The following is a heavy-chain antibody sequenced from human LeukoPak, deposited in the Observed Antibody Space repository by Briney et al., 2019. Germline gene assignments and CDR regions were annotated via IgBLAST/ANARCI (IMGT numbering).Heavy chain of an antibody. D-gene: IGHD2-2*01. V-gene: IGHV1-18*01. CDR3: ARDLGYCTITSCLPFDY. CDR1: GYTLTSYG. J-gene: IGHJ4*02. CDR2: ISTYNGNT. Sequence: ASVKVSCKASGYTLTSYGISWVRQAPGQGLEWMGWISTYNGNTNYAQKVQGRVTMTTDTSTSTAYMELRSLRSDDTAVYYCARDLGYCTITSCLPFDYWGQGSLVTVSS.